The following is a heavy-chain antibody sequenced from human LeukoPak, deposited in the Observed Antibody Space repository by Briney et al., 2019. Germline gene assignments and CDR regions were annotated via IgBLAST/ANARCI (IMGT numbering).Heavy chain of an antibody. CDR2: IRFDGSDE. CDR3: AKEVTYCSSSSCNDAFDA. V-gene: IGHV3-30*02. J-gene: IGHJ3*01. D-gene: IGHD2-2*01. CDR1: GFRFSTSG. Sequence: GGSLRLSCAAPGFRFSTSGMHWVRQAPGKGLEWVSFIRFDGSDEDHGDSVKGRFTISRDNSKNTMYLQMNSLRAEDTAVYYCAKEVTYCSSSSCNDAFDAWARGTMVIVSS.